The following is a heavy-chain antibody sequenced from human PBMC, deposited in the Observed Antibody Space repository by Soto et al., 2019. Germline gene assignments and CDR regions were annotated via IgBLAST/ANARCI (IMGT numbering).Heavy chain of an antibody. Sequence: QVQLVQSGAEVKKPGASVKVSCKASGYTFTSYDINWVRQATGQGLEWMGWMNPNSGNTGYAQKFQGRVTMTRNTSISTAYMELSSRRSEDTAVYYWAREAMDDYGDYLAGYGMDVWGQGTTVTVSS. CDR3: AREAMDDYGDYLAGYGMDV. CDR2: MNPNSGNT. V-gene: IGHV1-8*01. J-gene: IGHJ6*02. D-gene: IGHD4-17*01. CDR1: GYTFTSYD.